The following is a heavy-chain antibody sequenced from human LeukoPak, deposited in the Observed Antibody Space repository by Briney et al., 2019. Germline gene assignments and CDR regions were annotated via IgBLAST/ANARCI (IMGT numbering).Heavy chain of an antibody. V-gene: IGHV4-34*01. Sequence: SETLSFTCAVYGGSFSGYYWSWIRQPPGKGLEWIGEINHSGSTNYNPSLKSRVTISVDTSKNQFSLKLSSVTAADTAVYYCARGRIAARLRTFDYWGQGTLVTVSS. CDR1: GGSFSGYY. CDR2: INHSGST. CDR3: ARGRIAARLRTFDY. D-gene: IGHD6-6*01. J-gene: IGHJ4*02.